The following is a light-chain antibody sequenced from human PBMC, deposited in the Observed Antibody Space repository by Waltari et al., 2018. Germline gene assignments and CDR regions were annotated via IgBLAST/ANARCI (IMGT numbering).Light chain of an antibody. CDR3: QQSYTTPWT. Sequence: DIQMTQSPSSLSASVGDRVAIACRASQTRTNNLNWYQQKPGKAPKLLIYAASSLQSGVPSRFSGSGSGTHFTLTISSLQPEDFATYYCQQSYTTPWTFGQGTTVEIK. CDR1: QTRTNN. J-gene: IGKJ1*01. CDR2: AAS. V-gene: IGKV1-39*01.